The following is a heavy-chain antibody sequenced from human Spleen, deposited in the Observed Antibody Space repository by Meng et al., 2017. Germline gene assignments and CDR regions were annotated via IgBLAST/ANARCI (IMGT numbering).Heavy chain of an antibody. J-gene: IGHJ5*02. Sequence: QEHPQASCPVPGKPSYPLSLTCAVSGDSISSTNWCSWVRQSPGKGLEWIGEIYQSGNTNYNPSLESRVTISLDRSKNQFSLKLSSVTAVDTAVYYCARRTTFGIGSWFDPWGQGILVTVSS. CDR3: ARRTTFGIGSWFDP. V-gene: IGHV4-4*02. CDR2: IYQSGNT. CDR1: GDSISSTNW. D-gene: IGHD1/OR15-1a*01.